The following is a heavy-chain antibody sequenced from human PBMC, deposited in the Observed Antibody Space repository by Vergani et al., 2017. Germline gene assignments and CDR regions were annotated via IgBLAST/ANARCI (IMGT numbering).Heavy chain of an antibody. V-gene: IGHV1-46*03. Sequence: QVQLVQSGAEVRKPGASVKVSCKAYGYPVRRYFIHWVRQTPGQGLEGVEMINPSDGGTTDAQKFQGGGTMATDTSTNTVYLELHSLTSGDTAMYYCTRVISDYDGTGYLAYWGKGSLVTVSS. CDR2: INPSDGGT. CDR1: GYPVRRYF. J-gene: IGHJ4*02. CDR3: TRVISDYDGTGYLAY. D-gene: IGHD3-22*01.